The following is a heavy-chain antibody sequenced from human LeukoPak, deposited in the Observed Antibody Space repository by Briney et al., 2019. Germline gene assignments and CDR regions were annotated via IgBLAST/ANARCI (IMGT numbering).Heavy chain of an antibody. CDR3: ARAPGYCSSTSCYLFAPYFDY. D-gene: IGHD2-2*01. Sequence: ASVKVSFKASGCTFTSYGISWVRQAPGQGLEWMGWISAYNGNTNYAQKLQGRVTMTTDTSTSTAYMELRSLRSDDTAVYYCARAPGYCSSTSCYLFAPYFDYWGQGTLVTVSS. CDR1: GCTFTSYG. J-gene: IGHJ4*02. CDR2: ISAYNGNT. V-gene: IGHV1-18*01.